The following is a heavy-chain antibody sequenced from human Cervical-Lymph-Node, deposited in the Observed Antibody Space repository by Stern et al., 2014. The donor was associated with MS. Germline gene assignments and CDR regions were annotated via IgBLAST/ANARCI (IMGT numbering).Heavy chain of an antibody. V-gene: IGHV2-5*02. CDR3: AHRRSGTYPGGYFDY. D-gene: IGHD1-26*01. CDR2: IYWDDDK. Sequence: QVPLRESGPTLVKPTQTLTMTCTFSGFSLSTSALGVGRIRQPPGKALEWLALIYWDDDKRYSPSLKSRFSITKDTAKNQVVLTVTNMDPVYTATYYCAHRRSGTYPGGYFDYWGQGTLVTVSS. J-gene: IGHJ4*02. CDR1: GFSLSTSALG.